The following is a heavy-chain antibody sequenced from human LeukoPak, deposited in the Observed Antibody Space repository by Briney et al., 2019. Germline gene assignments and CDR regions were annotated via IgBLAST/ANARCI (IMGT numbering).Heavy chain of an antibody. CDR2: INHSGST. Sequence: GSLRLSCAASGFTFRSYSMNWVRQPPGKGLERIGEINHSGSTYYNPSLKSRVTMSIDTSKNQFSLKLSSVTAADTAMYYCARTPRAAAGTGGDYWGQGTLVTVSS. CDR1: GFTFRSYS. V-gene: IGHV4-34*01. D-gene: IGHD6-13*01. J-gene: IGHJ4*02. CDR3: ARTPRAAAGTGGDY.